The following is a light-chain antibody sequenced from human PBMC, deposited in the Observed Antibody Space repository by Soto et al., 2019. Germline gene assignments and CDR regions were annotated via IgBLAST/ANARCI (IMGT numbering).Light chain of an antibody. Sequence: QSVLTQPPSASGTPGQRVTISCSGSSSNIGRNYVYWYQQLPGTAPKLLIYRSNQRPSGVPDRFSGSKSGTSASLAVSGLQSEDEADYYCAAWDDSLSGVVFAGGTKLTVL. CDR2: RSN. V-gene: IGLV1-47*01. CDR1: SSNIGRNY. J-gene: IGLJ2*01. CDR3: AAWDDSLSGVV.